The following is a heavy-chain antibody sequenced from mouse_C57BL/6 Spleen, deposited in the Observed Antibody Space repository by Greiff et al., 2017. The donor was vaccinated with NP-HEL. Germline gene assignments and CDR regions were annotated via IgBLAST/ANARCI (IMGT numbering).Heavy chain of an antibody. CDR3: ATYDGYYHRWFAY. V-gene: IGHV14-2*01. CDR2: IDPEDGET. J-gene: IGHJ3*01. CDR1: GFNIKDYY. D-gene: IGHD2-3*01. Sequence: EVQLQQSGAELVKPGASVKLSCTASGFNIKDYYMHWVKQRTEQGLEGMGRIDPEDGETKHAPKFQGKATITADTSSNTAYLQLSSLTSEDTAVYYLATYDGYYHRWFAYWGQGTLVTVSA.